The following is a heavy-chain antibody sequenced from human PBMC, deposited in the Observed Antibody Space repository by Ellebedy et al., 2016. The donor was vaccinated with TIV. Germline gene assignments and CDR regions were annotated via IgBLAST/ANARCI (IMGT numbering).Heavy chain of an antibody. CDR2: ISHDGTDK. J-gene: IGHJ1*01. V-gene: IGHV3-30-3*01. CDR1: GFTFATFS. CDR3: AREGREYNTPSQYFQN. D-gene: IGHD5-24*01. Sequence: GESLKISCAASGFTFATFSFHWFRQAPGKGLVWVAAISHDGTDKFYADSVKGRLSMSRDNSKNTLYLQMNSLRAEDTAVYYCAREGREYNTPSQYFQNWGQGTVVTVSS.